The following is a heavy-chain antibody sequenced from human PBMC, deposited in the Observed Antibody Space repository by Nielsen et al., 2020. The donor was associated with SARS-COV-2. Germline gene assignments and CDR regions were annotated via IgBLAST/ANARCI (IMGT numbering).Heavy chain of an antibody. CDR2: IRYDGSNK. J-gene: IGHJ6*02. Sequence: GESLKISCAASGFTFSSYGMHWVRQAPGKGLEWVAFIRYDGSNKYYADSVKGRSTISRDNSKNTLYLQMNSLRAEDTAVYYCAKGMREIQLRYGMDVWGQGTTVTVSS. CDR3: AKGMREIQLRYGMDV. CDR1: GFTFSSYG. D-gene: IGHD5-18*01. V-gene: IGHV3-30*02.